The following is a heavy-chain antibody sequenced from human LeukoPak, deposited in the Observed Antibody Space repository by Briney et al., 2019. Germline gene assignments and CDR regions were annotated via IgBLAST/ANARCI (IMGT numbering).Heavy chain of an antibody. CDR1: GGSISSGGYY. J-gene: IGHJ3*02. CDR3: ARSRSGYSYDHAAFEI. CDR2: IDYRGST. Sequence: SETLSLTCTVSGGSISSGGYYWSWIRQPPGKGLEWIAYIDYRGSTTYNPSLRSRVTISVDTSRNQFSLKLYSVTAADTAVYYCARSRSGYSYDHAAFEIWGQGTMVTVSS. D-gene: IGHD5-18*01. V-gene: IGHV4-61*08.